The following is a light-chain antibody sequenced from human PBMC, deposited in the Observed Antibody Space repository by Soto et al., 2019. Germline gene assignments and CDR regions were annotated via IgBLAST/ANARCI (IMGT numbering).Light chain of an antibody. CDR1: QTISSW. V-gene: IGKV1-5*03. CDR2: KAS. J-gene: IGKJ1*01. CDR3: LRHKTYPQT. Sequence: DIQMTQSPSTLSGSVGDRVTITCRASQTISSWLAWYQQKPGKAPKLLIYKASTLKSGVPSRFSGSGSGTEFTLTISSLQPEDFATYFCLRHKTYPQTFGQGTKVDIK.